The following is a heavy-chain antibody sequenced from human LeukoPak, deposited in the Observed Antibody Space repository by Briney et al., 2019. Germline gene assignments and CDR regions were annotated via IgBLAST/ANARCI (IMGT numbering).Heavy chain of an antibody. CDR3: ARVVAETSYYFDY. Sequence: GGPLRLSCAASGFTFSDYYMSWIRQAPGKGLEWISYISSSSSYTNYADSVKGRFTISRDNAKSSLYLQMNSLRAEDTAVYYCARVVAETSYYFDYWGQGTVVTVSS. V-gene: IGHV3-11*06. D-gene: IGHD2-21*01. J-gene: IGHJ4*02. CDR1: GFTFSDYY. CDR2: ISSSSSYT.